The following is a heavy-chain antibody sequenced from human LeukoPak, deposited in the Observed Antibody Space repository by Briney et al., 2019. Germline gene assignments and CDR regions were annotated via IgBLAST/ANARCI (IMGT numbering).Heavy chain of an antibody. Sequence: ASVKVSCKASGYTFTGYYMHWVRQAPGQGLEWMGWINPNSGGTNYAQKFQGRVTMTRDTSISTAYMELSRLRSDDTAVYYCARFGGSGSYCNVIDWFDPWGQGTLVTVSS. CDR2: INPNSGGT. CDR3: ARFGGSGSYCNVIDWFDP. V-gene: IGHV1-2*02. CDR1: GYTFTGYY. J-gene: IGHJ5*02. D-gene: IGHD3-10*01.